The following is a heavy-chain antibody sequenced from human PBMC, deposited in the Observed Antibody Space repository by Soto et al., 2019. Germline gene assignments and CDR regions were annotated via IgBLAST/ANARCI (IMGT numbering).Heavy chain of an antibody. CDR1: GYSISSGYY. CDR3: ARDGSCFDY. CDR2: IYHSGST. J-gene: IGHJ4*02. D-gene: IGHD6-19*01. V-gene: IGHV4-38-2*02. Sequence: SETLSLTCAVSGYSISSGYYWGWIRQPPGKGLEWIGSIYHSGSTYYNPSLKSRVTISVDASKNQFSLKLSSATAADTAVYYCARDGSCFDYWGQGTLVTVSS.